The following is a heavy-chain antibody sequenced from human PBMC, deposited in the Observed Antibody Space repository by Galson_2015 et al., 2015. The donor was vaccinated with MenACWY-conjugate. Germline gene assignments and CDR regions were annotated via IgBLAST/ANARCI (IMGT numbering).Heavy chain of an antibody. Sequence: SLRLSCAASGFTFSNAWMSWVRQAPGKGLEWVGRIKSKTDGGTTDYAAPVKGRFTISRDDSKNTLYLQMNSLKTEDTAVYYCTTDGLLWFGELLESASRTPLDYWGQGTLVTVSS. CDR2: IKSKTDGGTT. V-gene: IGHV3-15*01. J-gene: IGHJ4*02. D-gene: IGHD3-10*01. CDR3: TTDGLLWFGELLESASRTPLDY. CDR1: GFTFSNAW.